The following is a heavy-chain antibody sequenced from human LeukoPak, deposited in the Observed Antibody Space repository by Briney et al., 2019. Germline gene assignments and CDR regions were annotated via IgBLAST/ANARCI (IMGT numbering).Heavy chain of an antibody. CDR3: TRGPPDY. J-gene: IGHJ4*02. CDR2: IRNKANSYTT. V-gene: IGHV3-72*01. CDR1: GFTFSDHY. Sequence: GGSLRLSCAASGFTFSDHYMDWVRQAPGKGLEWVGRIRNKANSYTTEYAASVKGRFTISRDDSKNSLYLQMNSLKIEDTAVYYCTRGPPDYWGQGTLDTVSS.